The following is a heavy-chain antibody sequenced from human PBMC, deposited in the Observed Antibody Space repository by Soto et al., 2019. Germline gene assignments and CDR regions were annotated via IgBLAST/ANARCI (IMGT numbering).Heavy chain of an antibody. V-gene: IGHV1-58*01. CDR1: GFTFTSSA. Sequence: ASVKVSCKASGFTFTSSAVQWVRQARGQRLEWIGWIVVGSGNTNYAQKFQERVTITRDMSTSTAYMELSSLRSEDTAVYYCAADFFLGTAMAHYYYYGMDVWGQGTTVTVSS. D-gene: IGHD5-18*01. CDR3: AADFFLGTAMAHYYYYGMDV. CDR2: IVVGSGNT. J-gene: IGHJ6*02.